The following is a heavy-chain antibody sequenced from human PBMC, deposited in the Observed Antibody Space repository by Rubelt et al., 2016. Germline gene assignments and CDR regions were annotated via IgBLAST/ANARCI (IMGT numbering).Heavy chain of an antibody. CDR1: GFTFSSYA. CDR2: ISYDGSNK. Sequence: QVQLVESGGGVVQPGRSLRLSCAASGFTFSSYAMHWVRQAPGKGLEWVAVISYDGSNKYYADSVKGRFTISRDNSKNTLYLQMNSLRAEDTAVYYCARDGVYSSSFEWFFDYWGQGTLVTVSS. J-gene: IGHJ4*02. V-gene: IGHV3-30*04. CDR3: ARDGVYSSSFEWFFDY. D-gene: IGHD6-6*01.